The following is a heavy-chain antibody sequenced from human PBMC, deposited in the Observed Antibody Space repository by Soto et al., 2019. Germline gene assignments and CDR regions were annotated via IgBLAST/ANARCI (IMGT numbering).Heavy chain of an antibody. J-gene: IGHJ4*02. CDR1: AFTFGSYE. D-gene: IGHD2-2*01. V-gene: IGHV3-48*03. CDR3: ARVKRAILSTPHYLNY. CDR2: INSDCSSL. Sequence: GGSLTLASAASAFTFGSYEMNWVRQASGKGLEWISCINSDCSSLHSADSVKGRFTVSRDNADNSLYLQLNRLRADDTAVYYCARVKRAILSTPHYLNYWGKGT.